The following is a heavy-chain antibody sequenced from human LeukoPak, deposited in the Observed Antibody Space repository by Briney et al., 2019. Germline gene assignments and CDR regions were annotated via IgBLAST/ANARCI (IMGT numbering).Heavy chain of an antibody. J-gene: IGHJ4*02. Sequence: GGSLRLSCAASGFTFSDYEMNWVRQAPGKGLEWVSYISSSGATIHYADSVKGRFTISRDNAKNSLYLQMDSLRAEDTAVYYCARDGGRTASGFRPHWFDCWGLGTLVTVSS. CDR1: GFTFSDYE. D-gene: IGHD3-16*01. V-gene: IGHV3-48*03. CDR2: ISSSGATI. CDR3: ARDGGRTASGFRPHWFDC.